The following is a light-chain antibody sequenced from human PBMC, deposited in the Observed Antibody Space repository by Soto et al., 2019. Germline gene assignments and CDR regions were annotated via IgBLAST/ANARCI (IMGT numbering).Light chain of an antibody. CDR2: DAS. J-gene: IGKJ1*01. V-gene: IGKV1-5*01. Sequence: DLQMTQSPSTLSASVGDRVTITCRASQSINIWLAWYQQKAGKAPKLLIYDASTLESGVPSRFSGSGSRTEFTLTISSLQPDDFATHYCQEYNSWRGEWTFGQGTKVEIK. CDR1: QSINIW. CDR3: QEYNSWRGEWT.